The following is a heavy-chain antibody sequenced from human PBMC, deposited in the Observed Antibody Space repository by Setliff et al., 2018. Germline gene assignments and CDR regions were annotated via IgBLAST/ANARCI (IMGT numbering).Heavy chain of an antibody. V-gene: IGHV1-69*13. CDR1: GGTFNTYG. D-gene: IGHD3-10*01. Sequence: GASVKVSCKASGGTFNTYGLSWVRQAPGQGLEWMGGTIPIIGEPNYAQKFQGRVTIAADESTSTAYMELRSLKSEDTAVYYCAREALQRAGLYFFDIWGQGMLVTVSS. CDR2: TIPIIGEP. CDR3: AREALQRAGLYFFDI. J-gene: IGHJ4*02.